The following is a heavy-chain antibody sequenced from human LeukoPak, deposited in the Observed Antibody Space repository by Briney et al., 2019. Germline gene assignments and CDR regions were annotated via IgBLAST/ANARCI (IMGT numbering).Heavy chain of an antibody. CDR1: GGSITGSDW. V-gene: IGHV4-4*02. J-gene: IGHJ4*02. D-gene: IGHD5/OR15-5a*01. CDR3: ATRYSVWPK. CDR2: IYHSGIT. Sequence: PSETLSLTCAVSGGSITGSDWCWWTWVRQPPGKGLEWIGEIYHSGITNYDPSLKSRVTISLDKSKNQFSLTLTSVTAADTAMYYCATRYSVWPKWGPGTLVTVSS.